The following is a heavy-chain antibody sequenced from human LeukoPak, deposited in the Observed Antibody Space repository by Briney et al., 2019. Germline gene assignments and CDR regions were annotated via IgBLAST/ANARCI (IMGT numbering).Heavy chain of an antibody. CDR1: GGSFSGYS. CDR2: INHSGST. Sequence: SETLSLTCAVYGGSFSGYSWSWIRQPPGKGLEWIGEINHSGSTNYNPSLKSRVTISVDTSKNQFSLKLSSVTAADTAVYYCARRGTVTTERFDYWGQGTLVTVSS. J-gene: IGHJ4*02. CDR3: ARRGTVTTERFDY. V-gene: IGHV4-34*01. D-gene: IGHD4-11*01.